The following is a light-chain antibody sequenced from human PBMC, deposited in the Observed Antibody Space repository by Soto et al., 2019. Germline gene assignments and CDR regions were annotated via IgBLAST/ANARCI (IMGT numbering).Light chain of an antibody. J-gene: IGKJ4*01. CDR1: QDISNY. Sequence: DIQMTQSPSSLSASVGDRVTITCQASQDISNYLNWYQQKPGKAPKLLIYDASNLETGVPSRFSGSGSGKDFTFTISSLQPEDIATYYCQQYYNLPLTFGGLNKV. V-gene: IGKV1-33*01. CDR2: DAS. CDR3: QQYYNLPLT.